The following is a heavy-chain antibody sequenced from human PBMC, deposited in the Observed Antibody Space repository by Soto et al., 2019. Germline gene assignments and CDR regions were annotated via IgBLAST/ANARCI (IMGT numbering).Heavy chain of an antibody. J-gene: IGHJ6*02. CDR3: ARDPVNYYGSWTYGMDV. CDR1: GLTLSRFA. D-gene: IGHD3-10*01. Sequence: QVQLVESGGGVVQPGRSLRLSCAASGLTLSRFAMHWVRQAPGKGLEWVAVIGYDGSNKDYADSVKGRFTISRDNSKNTLYLQMNSLRPEHTAVHYCARDPVNYYGSWTYGMDVWGQGTTVTVSS. V-gene: IGHV3-30-3*01. CDR2: IGYDGSNK.